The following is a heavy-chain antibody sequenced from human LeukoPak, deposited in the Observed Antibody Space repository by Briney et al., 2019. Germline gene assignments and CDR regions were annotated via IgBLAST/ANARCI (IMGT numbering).Heavy chain of an antibody. J-gene: IGHJ6*02. V-gene: IGHV1-18*01. CDR3: ARTPAKSSGWTNYYYGMDV. CDR1: GYTFTSYG. CDR2: ISAYNGNT. Sequence: ASVKVSCKASGYTFTSYGISWVRQAPGQGLEWMGWISAYNGNTNYAQKLQGRVTMTTDTSTSTAYMELRSLRSNDTAVYYCARTPAKSSGWTNYYYGMDVWGQGTTVTVSS. D-gene: IGHD6-19*01.